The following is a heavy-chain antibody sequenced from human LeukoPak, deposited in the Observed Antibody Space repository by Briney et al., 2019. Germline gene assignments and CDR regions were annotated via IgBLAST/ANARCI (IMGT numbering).Heavy chain of an antibody. CDR3: ARDLWGVYYYYGMDV. D-gene: IGHD7-27*01. CDR1: GFTVSSNY. V-gene: IGHV3-66*01. Sequence: PGGSLRLSCAASGFTVSSNYMSWVRQAPGKGLEWVSVIYSGGSTYYADSVKGRFTISRDNSKNTLYLQMNSLRAEDTAVYYCARDLWGVYYYYGMDVWGQGTTVTVSS. CDR2: IYSGGST. J-gene: IGHJ6*02.